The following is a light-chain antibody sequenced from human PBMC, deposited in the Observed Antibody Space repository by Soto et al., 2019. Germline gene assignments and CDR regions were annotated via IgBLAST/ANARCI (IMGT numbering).Light chain of an antibody. Sequence: QSVLTQPASVSGSPGQSITISCTGTSSDVGGYNYVSWYQQHPVKAPKLMIYDVSNRPSGVSNRFSGSKSGNTASLTFSGLQAEDEADYYCSSYTSSSTYVFGTGTKLTVL. CDR1: SSDVGGYNY. CDR3: SSYTSSSTYV. V-gene: IGLV2-14*01. J-gene: IGLJ1*01. CDR2: DVS.